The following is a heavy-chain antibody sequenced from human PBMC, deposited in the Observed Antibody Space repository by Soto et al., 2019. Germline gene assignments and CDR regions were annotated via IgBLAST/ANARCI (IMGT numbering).Heavy chain of an antibody. CDR2: ISYNRSNI. CDR1: GIIFTGYG. D-gene: IGHD6-13*01. CDR3: ARVDSSSWSDAFDI. J-gene: IGHJ3*02. Sequence: PGGSLRLSCAVSGIIFTGYGMHWVRQAPGKGLEWVAFISYNRSNIYYADSVKGRFTISRDNAKNTLYLQMNSLRAEDTAVYYCARVDSSSWSDAFDIWGQGTMVTVSS. V-gene: IGHV3-21*01.